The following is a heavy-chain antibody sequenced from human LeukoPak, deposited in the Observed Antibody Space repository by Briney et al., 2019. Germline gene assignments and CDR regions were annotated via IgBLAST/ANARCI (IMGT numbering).Heavy chain of an antibody. Sequence: ASVKVSCKASGYTFTSYYMHWVRQAPGQGLEWMGIINPLGGSTTYAHKFQDRVTVTRDTPTSTVYMELSSLRSEDTAVYYCARVHDFWSGFFDYWGQGTLVTVSS. J-gene: IGHJ4*02. CDR3: ARVHDFWSGFFDY. D-gene: IGHD3-3*01. V-gene: IGHV1-46*01. CDR2: INPLGGST. CDR1: GYTFTSYY.